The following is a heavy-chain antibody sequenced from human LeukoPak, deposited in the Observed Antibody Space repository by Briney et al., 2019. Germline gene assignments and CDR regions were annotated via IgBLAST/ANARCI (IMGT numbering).Heavy chain of an antibody. CDR2: FDPEDGET. CDR3: ATRTHTAMVPGYYFDY. V-gene: IGHV1-24*01. CDR1: GYTLTELS. Sequence: ASVKVSCKVSGYTLTELSMHWVRQAPGKGLEWMGGFDPEDGETIYAQKFQGRVPMTEDTSTDTAYMELSSLRSEDTAVYYCATRTHTAMVPGYYFDYWGPGTLVTVSS. J-gene: IGHJ4*02. D-gene: IGHD5-18*01.